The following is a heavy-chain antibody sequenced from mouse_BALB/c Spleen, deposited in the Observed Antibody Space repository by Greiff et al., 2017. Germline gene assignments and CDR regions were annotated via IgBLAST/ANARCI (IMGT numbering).Heavy chain of an antibody. V-gene: IGHV5-9-4*01. D-gene: IGHD2-4*01. CDR2: ISSGGSYT. Sequence: EVQLVESGGGLVKPGGSLKLSCAASGFTFSSYAMSWVRQSPEKRLEWVAEISSGGSYTYYPDTVTGRFTISRDNAKNTLYLEMSSLRSEDTAMYYCARGGLRRYFDYWGQGTTLTVSS. CDR3: ARGGLRRYFDY. J-gene: IGHJ2*01. CDR1: GFTFSSYA.